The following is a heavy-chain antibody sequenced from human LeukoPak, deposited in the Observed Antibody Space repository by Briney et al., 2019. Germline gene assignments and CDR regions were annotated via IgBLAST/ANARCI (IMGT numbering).Heavy chain of an antibody. CDR2: ISYDGSNK. D-gene: IGHD2-2*01. Sequence: PGGSLRLSCAASGFTFSSYAMHWVRQAPGKGLEWVAVISYDGSNKYYADSVKGRFTISRDNSKNTLYLQMNSLRAEDTAVYYCAKARDLVPAARGYNYWGQGTLVTVSS. CDR3: AKARDLVPAARGYNY. V-gene: IGHV3-30*04. J-gene: IGHJ4*02. CDR1: GFTFSSYA.